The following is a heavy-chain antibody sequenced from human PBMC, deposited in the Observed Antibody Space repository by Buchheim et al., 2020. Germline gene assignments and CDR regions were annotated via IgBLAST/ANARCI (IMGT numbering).Heavy chain of an antibody. Sequence: QVQLVESGGGVVQPGRSLRLSCAASGFTFISYGMHWVRQAPGKGLEWVAVIWYDGTNKWYADSVKGRFTISRDNSKNTLYLQMNSLRAEDTAVYYCARVGYYDSWSGSDVWGQGTT. V-gene: IGHV3-33*01. CDR3: ARVGYYDSWSGSDV. D-gene: IGHD3-3*01. J-gene: IGHJ6*02. CDR1: GFTFISYG. CDR2: IWYDGTNK.